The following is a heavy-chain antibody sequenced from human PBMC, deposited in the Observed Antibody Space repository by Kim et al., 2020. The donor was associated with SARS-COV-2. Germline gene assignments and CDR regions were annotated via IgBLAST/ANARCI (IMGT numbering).Heavy chain of an antibody. Sequence: GGSLRLSCAASGFTFSSYAMHWVRQAPGKGLEWVAVISYDGSNKYYADSVKGRFTISRDNSKNTLYLQMNSLRAEDTAVYYCARDGSVEMATDYYFDYWG. V-gene: IGHV3-30*04. J-gene: IGHJ4*01. D-gene: IGHD5-12*01. CDR1: GFTFSSYA. CDR3: ARDGSVEMATDYYFDY. CDR2: ISYDGSNK.